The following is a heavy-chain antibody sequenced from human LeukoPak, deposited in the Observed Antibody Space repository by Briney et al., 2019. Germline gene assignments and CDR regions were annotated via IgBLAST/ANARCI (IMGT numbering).Heavy chain of an antibody. CDR1: GYTFTSYG. J-gene: IGHJ5*02. Sequence: GASVKVSCKASGYTFTSYGISWVRQAPGQGLEWMGLIGAYNANTNYAQKFQGRVTITADESTSTAYMELSSLRSEDTAVYYCARVVVGHYNWFDPWGQGTLVTVSS. D-gene: IGHD2-2*01. V-gene: IGHV1-18*01. CDR2: IGAYNANT. CDR3: ARVVVGHYNWFDP.